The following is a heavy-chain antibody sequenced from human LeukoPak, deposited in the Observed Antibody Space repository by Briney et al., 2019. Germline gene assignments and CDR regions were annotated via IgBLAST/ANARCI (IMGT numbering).Heavy chain of an antibody. CDR2: IQYDGSNE. D-gene: IGHD3-22*01. V-gene: IGHV3-30*02. J-gene: IGHJ4*02. CDR1: GFTFSSYG. Sequence: GGSLRLFCAASGFTFSSYGMHWVRQAPGKGLEWVAYIQYDGSNEQYADSVKGRFSISRDGSKNILYLQMNSLRAEDTAVYYCARDKLNYDSSQLHYWGQGTLVTVSS. CDR3: ARDKLNYDSSQLHY.